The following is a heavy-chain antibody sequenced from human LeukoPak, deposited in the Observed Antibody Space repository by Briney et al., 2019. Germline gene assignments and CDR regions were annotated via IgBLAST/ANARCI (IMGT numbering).Heavy chain of an antibody. CDR1: GGTFSSYA. Sequence: ASVKVSCKASGGTFSSYAISWVRQAPGQGLEWMGGIIPIFGTANYAQKFQGRVTITADESTSTAYMELSSLRSEDTAVYYCEMSSSSWYSLRNYFDYWGQGTLVTVSS. CDR2: IIPIFGTA. D-gene: IGHD6-13*01. CDR3: EMSSSSWYSLRNYFDY. J-gene: IGHJ4*02. V-gene: IGHV1-69*01.